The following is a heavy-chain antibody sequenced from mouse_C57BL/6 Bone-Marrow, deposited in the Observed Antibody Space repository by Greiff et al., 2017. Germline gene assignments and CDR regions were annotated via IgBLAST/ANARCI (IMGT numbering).Heavy chain of an antibody. Sequence: QVQLQQPGAELVKPGASVKMSCKASGYTFTSYWITWVKQRPGQGLEWIGDIYPGNGSTNYNEKFKSKATLTVDTSSSTAYMQLSSLTSEDSAVXVCASSTYSNYGEDYFDYWGQGTTLTVSS. CDR1: GYTFTSYW. J-gene: IGHJ2*01. V-gene: IGHV1-55*01. D-gene: IGHD2-5*01. CDR3: ASSTYSNYGEDYFDY. CDR2: IYPGNGST.